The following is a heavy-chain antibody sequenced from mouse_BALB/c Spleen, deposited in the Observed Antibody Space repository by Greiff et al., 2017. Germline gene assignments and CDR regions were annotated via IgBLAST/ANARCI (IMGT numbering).Heavy chain of an antibody. CDR2: IWSSGST. CDR1: GFSLTSYG. Sequence: VKLMESGPGLVQPSQSLSITCTVSGFSLTSYGVHWVRQSPGKGLEWLGVIWSSGSTDYNAAFISRLSISKDNSKSQVFFKMNSLQANDTAIYYCARNQLAWFAYWGQGTLVTVSA. V-gene: IGHV2-2*02. J-gene: IGHJ3*01. D-gene: IGHD4-1*02. CDR3: ARNQLAWFAY.